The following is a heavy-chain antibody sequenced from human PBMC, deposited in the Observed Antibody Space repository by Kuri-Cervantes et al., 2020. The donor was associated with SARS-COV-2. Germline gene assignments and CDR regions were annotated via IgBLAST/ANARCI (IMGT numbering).Heavy chain of an antibody. J-gene: IGHJ1*01. V-gene: IGHV4-34*01. CDR3: ARVPEGGYSFQH. Sequence: AGSLTLSCAVYGGSFSGYYWSWIRQPPGKGLEWIGEINHSGSTNYNPSLKSRVTISVDTSKNQFSLKLSSVTAADTAVYYCARVPEGGYSFQHWGQGTLVTVSS. CDR2: INHSGST. D-gene: IGHD6-13*01. CDR1: GGSFSGYY.